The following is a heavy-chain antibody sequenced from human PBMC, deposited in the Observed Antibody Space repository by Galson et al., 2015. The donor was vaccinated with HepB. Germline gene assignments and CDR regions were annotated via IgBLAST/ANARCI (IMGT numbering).Heavy chain of an antibody. D-gene: IGHD5-12*01. CDR2: INPNSGAT. J-gene: IGHJ5*02. V-gene: IGHV1-2*02. CDR3: ARGAPTSGSSRGILDP. CDR1: GYTFTGYF. Sequence: SLKVSCKASGYTFTGYFMDWVRQAPGQGLEWVGSINPNSGATKCAQKFQGRVTMTRDTSISTVHMELSSLRSDDTAVYYCARGAPTSGSSRGILDPWGQGTLVTVSS.